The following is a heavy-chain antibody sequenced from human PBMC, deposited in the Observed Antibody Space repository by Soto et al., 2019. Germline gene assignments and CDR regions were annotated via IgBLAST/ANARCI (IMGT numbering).Heavy chain of an antibody. CDR3: ARVTHYFDY. CDR1: GFTFSDYY. V-gene: IGHV3-11*01. CDR2: ISSSGNTI. J-gene: IGHJ4*02. Sequence: QEQLVESGGGLVKPGGSLRLSCAASGFTFSDYYMSWIRQAPGTGLEWVSYISSSGNTIHYADSVKGRFTISSDNAKNARFLQMNSLRVEDTAVYYCARVTHYFDYWGQGALLAVSS.